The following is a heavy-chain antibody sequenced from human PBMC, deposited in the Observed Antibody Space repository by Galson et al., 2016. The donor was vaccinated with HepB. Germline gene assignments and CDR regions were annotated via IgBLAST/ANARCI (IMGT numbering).Heavy chain of an antibody. V-gene: IGHV3-23*01. Sequence: SLXXSCAASGXXFSXXXMSXXXQAXXKGLXXVSAISGSGGXTYYADXVKGRFTISSDNSKNTLYLQMNTQSAEKTAVSYCAKAVVVIPLYFDSWGQGTXVTXXX. CDR3: AKAVVVIPLYFDS. CDR2: ISGSGGXT. J-gene: IGHJ4*02. CDR1: GXXFSXXX. D-gene: IGHD3-22*01.